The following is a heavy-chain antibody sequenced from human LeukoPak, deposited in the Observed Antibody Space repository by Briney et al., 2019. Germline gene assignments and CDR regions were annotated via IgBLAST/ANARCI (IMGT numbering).Heavy chain of an antibody. J-gene: IGHJ4*02. CDR1: GGSISSYY. CDR3: ARDKRIGAGLDY. D-gene: IGHD6-13*01. CDR2: IYYSGST. V-gene: IGHV4-59*01. Sequence: PSETLSLTCTVSGGSISSYYWSWIRQPPGKGLEWIGYIYYSGSTNYNPSLKSRVTISVDTSKNQFSLKLSSVTAADTAVYYCARDKRIGAGLDYWGQGTLVTVSS.